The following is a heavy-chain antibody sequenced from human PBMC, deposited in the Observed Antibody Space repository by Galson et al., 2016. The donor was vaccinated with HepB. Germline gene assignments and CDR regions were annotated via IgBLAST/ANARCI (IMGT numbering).Heavy chain of an antibody. J-gene: IGHJ4*02. CDR1: GFTFSSNW. Sequence: SLRLSCAASGFTFSSNWMHWVRQAPGKGLVWVSRINTDGSTTNYADSVKGRFTISRDNAKNTLFLQMNSLRAEDTAVYYCIRSLGATDHWGQGTLVPVSS. D-gene: IGHD1-26*01. CDR3: IRSLGATDH. CDR2: INTDGSTT. V-gene: IGHV3-74*01.